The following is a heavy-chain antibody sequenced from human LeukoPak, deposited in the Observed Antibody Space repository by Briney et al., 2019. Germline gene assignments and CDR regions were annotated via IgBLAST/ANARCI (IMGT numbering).Heavy chain of an antibody. Sequence: GGSLRLSCAASGFTFSTYAMNWVRQAPGKGLEWVSVIIGNSAITYYADSVKGRFTISRDNSKNTLYLQMNSLRAEDTAVYYCAKDLRPDGVYDSDYWGQGTLVTVSS. CDR1: GFTFSTYA. CDR2: IIGNSAIT. J-gene: IGHJ4*02. CDR3: AKDLRPDGVYDSDY. V-gene: IGHV3-23*01. D-gene: IGHD5/OR15-5a*01.